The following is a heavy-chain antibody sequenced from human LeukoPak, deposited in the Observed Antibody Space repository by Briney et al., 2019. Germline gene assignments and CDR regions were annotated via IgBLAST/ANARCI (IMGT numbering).Heavy chain of an antibody. CDR1: GGSFSGYY. CDR3: ARGCDFWSGYYCADY. CDR2: INHSGST. J-gene: IGHJ4*02. Sequence: PSETLFLTCAVYGGSFSGYYWSWIRQPPGKGLEWIGEINHSGSTNYNPSLKSRVTISVDTSKNQFSLKLSSVTAADTAVYYCARGCDFWSGYYCADYWGQGTLVTVSS. V-gene: IGHV4-34*01. D-gene: IGHD3-3*01.